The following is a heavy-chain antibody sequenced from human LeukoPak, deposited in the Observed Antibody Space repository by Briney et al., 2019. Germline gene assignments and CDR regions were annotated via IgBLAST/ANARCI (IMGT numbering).Heavy chain of an antibody. CDR3: ARDLGQWLVLDYFDY. D-gene: IGHD6-19*01. Sequence: GASVKVSCKASGYTFTGYYTHWVRQAPGQGLEWMGWINPNSGGTNYAQKFQGRVTMTRDTSISTAYMELSRLRSDDTAVYYCARDLGQWLVLDYFDYWGQGTLVTVSS. CDR2: INPNSGGT. V-gene: IGHV1-2*02. J-gene: IGHJ4*02. CDR1: GYTFTGYY.